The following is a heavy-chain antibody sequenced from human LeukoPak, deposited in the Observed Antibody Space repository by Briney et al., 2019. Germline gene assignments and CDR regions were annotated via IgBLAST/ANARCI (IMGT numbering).Heavy chain of an antibody. Sequence: SETLSLTCTVSGGSISSYYWSWIRQPPGKGLEWIGEINHSGSTNYNPSLKSRVTISVDTSKNQFSLKLSSVTAADTAVYYCARGTLYDFWSGYYPSGDYFDYWGQGTLVTVSS. D-gene: IGHD3-3*01. CDR1: GGSISSYY. J-gene: IGHJ4*02. V-gene: IGHV4-34*01. CDR3: ARGTLYDFWSGYYPSGDYFDY. CDR2: INHSGST.